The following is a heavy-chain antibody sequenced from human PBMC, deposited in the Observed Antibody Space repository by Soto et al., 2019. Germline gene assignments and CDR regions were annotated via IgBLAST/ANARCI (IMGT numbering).Heavy chain of an antibody. CDR1: GFTFTSSA. Sequence: SVKVSCKASGFTFTSSAMQWVRQARGQRLEWIGWIVVGSGNTNYAQKFQERVTITRDMSTSTAYMELSSLRSEDTAVYYCAASSKRGITIFGVPDYYYYMDVWGKGTTVTVSS. CDR2: IVVGSGNT. CDR3: AASSKRGITIFGVPDYYYYMDV. V-gene: IGHV1-58*02. J-gene: IGHJ6*03. D-gene: IGHD3-3*01.